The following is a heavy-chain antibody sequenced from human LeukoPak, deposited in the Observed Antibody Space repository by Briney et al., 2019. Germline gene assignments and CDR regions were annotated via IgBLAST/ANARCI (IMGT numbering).Heavy chain of an antibody. CDR1: GYSFTSYW. Sequence: GESLKISCKGSGYSFTSYWIGWVRQMPGKGLEWMGIIYPGDSDTRYSPSLQGQVTISADKSISTAYLQWSSLKASDTAMYYCARHVRDYGGNSGTYYYYYYMDVWGKGTTVTVSS. CDR3: ARHVRDYGGNSGTYYYYYYMDV. CDR2: IYPGDSDT. V-gene: IGHV5-51*01. D-gene: IGHD4-23*01. J-gene: IGHJ6*03.